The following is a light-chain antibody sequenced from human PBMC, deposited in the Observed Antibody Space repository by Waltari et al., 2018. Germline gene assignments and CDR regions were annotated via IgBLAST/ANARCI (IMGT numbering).Light chain of an antibody. CDR1: NSNVGSYNL. J-gene: IGLJ2*01. V-gene: IGLV2-23*03. CDR3: CSNVGSSVF. Sequence: QSALTQPAPVSGSPGQSITISCTGFNSNVGSYNLVSWYQKHPGKAPKLLSYEGNRRPSGVSNRFSGSKSDNTASLTLSGLQAEDEADYYCCSNVGSSVFFGGGTKLTVL. CDR2: EGN.